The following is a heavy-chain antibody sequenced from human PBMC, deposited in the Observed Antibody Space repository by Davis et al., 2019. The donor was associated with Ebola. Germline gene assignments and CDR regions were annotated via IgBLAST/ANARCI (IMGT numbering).Heavy chain of an antibody. J-gene: IGHJ6*02. CDR1: GFTFSSYW. Sequence: GESLKISCAASGFTFSSYWMHWVRQAPGKGLVWVSRINSDGSSTSYADSVKGRFTISRDNAKNTLYLQMNSLRAEDTAVYYCAREAYGDWAEDVWGQGTTVTVSS. D-gene: IGHD4-17*01. CDR2: INSDGSST. CDR3: AREAYGDWAEDV. V-gene: IGHV3-74*01.